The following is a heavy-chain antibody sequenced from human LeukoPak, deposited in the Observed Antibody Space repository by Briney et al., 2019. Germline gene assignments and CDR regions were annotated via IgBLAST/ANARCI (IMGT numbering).Heavy chain of an antibody. D-gene: IGHD2-15*01. CDR1: GFTFSSYA. Sequence: PGGSLRLSCAASGFTFSSYAMHWVRQAPGKGLEWVAVISYDGSNKYYADSVKGRFTISRDNSKNTLYLQMNSLSAEDTAVYYCARGFGVVVVAATKGKYNWFDPWGQGTLVTVSS. J-gene: IGHJ5*02. CDR3: ARGFGVVVVAATKGKYNWFDP. CDR2: ISYDGSNK. V-gene: IGHV3-30*04.